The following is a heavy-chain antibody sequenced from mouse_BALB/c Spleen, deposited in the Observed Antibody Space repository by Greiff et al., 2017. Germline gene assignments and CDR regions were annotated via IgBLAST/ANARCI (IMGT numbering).Heavy chain of an antibody. Sequence: EVKLVESGPGLVKPSQSLSLTCTVTGYSITSDYAWNWIRQFPGNKLEWMGYISYSGSTSYNPSLKSRISITRDTSKNQFFLQLNSVTTEDTATYYCARSALPRYYYAMDYWGQGTSVTVSS. D-gene: IGHD2-12*01. CDR2: ISYSGST. CDR3: ARSALPRYYYAMDY. CDR1: GYSITSDYA. V-gene: IGHV3-2*02. J-gene: IGHJ4*01.